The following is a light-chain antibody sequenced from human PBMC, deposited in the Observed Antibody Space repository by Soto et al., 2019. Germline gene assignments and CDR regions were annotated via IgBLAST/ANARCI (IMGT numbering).Light chain of an antibody. Sequence: DIQMTQSPSSLSASIGDRVTITCRSSQDINNCLNWYQQKPGKAPNLLIFDASTLKTGVPSRFSGSGSGTDFTFTISSLQPEDIATYYCQQYDDLPITFGQGTRLEIK. CDR3: QQYDDLPIT. V-gene: IGKV1-33*01. CDR1: QDINNC. CDR2: DAS. J-gene: IGKJ5*01.